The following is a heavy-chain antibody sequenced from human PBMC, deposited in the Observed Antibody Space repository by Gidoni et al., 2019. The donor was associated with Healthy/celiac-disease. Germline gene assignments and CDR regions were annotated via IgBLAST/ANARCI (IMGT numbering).Heavy chain of an antibody. Sequence: QVQLVESGGGVVQPGRSLRPSCAASGFTFSSYGMHWVRQAPGKGLEWVAVISYDGSNKYYADSVKGRFTISRDNSKNTLYLQMNSLRAEDTAVYYCAKDLAGEDYWGQGTLVTVSS. D-gene: IGHD4-17*01. CDR2: ISYDGSNK. CDR1: GFTFSSYG. V-gene: IGHV3-30*18. CDR3: AKDLAGEDY. J-gene: IGHJ4*02.